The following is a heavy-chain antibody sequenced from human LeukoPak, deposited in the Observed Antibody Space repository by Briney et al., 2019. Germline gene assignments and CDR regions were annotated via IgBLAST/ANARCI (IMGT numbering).Heavy chain of an antibody. J-gene: IGHJ4*02. CDR1: GFTFSSYS. V-gene: IGHV3-21*01. D-gene: IGHD6-6*01. Sequence: GGSLRLSCAASGFTFSSYSMNWVRQAPGKGLEWVSSISSSSSYIYYAGSVKGRFTISRDNAKNTLYLQMNSLRAEDTAVYYCARDARGSTSSFDYWGQGTLVTVSS. CDR3: ARDARGSTSSFDY. CDR2: ISSSSSYI.